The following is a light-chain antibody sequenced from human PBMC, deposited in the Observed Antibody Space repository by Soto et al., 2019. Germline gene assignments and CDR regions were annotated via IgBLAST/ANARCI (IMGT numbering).Light chain of an antibody. V-gene: IGLV1-44*01. CDR1: SSNIGTNT. J-gene: IGLJ3*02. CDR2: TNN. Sequence: QSVLTQPPSASGTPGQRVTISCSGSSSNIGTNTVYWFQQLPGTAPKLLIYTNNQRPSGVPDRFSGSKSGTSASLAISGLQSADEADYYCAAWEDSLNGPVFGGGTKLTVL. CDR3: AAWEDSLNGPV.